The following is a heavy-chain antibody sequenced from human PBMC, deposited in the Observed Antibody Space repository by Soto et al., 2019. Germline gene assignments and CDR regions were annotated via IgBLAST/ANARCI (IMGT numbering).Heavy chain of an antibody. V-gene: IGHV4-59*08. D-gene: IGHD3-9*01. J-gene: IGHJ4*02. Sequence: SETLSLTYTVSGGSISTYYWSWIRQPPGKGLEWIGYIYYSGSTNYNPSLKSRVTISVDTSKNQFSLKLSSVTAADTAVYYCARLLMDSYDILTGYPDYWGQGTLVTVSS. CDR2: IYYSGST. CDR3: ARLLMDSYDILTGYPDY. CDR1: GGSISTYY.